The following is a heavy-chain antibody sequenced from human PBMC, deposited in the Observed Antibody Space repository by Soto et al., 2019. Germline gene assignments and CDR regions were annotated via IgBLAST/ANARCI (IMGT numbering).Heavy chain of an antibody. CDR2: INHSGST. Sequence: SETLSLTCAVYGGSFSGYYWSWIRQPPGKGLEWIGEINHSGSTNYNPSLKSRVTISVDTSKNQFSLKLSSVTAADTAVCYCARRTYYYYGMDVWGQGTTVTVSS. CDR3: ARRTYYYYGMDV. CDR1: GGSFSGYY. J-gene: IGHJ6*02. D-gene: IGHD1-1*01. V-gene: IGHV4-34*01.